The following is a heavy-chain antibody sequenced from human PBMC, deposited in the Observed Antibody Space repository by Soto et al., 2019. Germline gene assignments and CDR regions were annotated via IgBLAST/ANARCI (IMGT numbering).Heavy chain of an antibody. J-gene: IGHJ4*02. CDR2: MNPYNGNT. CDR3: ARRKERSGPHYFDY. V-gene: IGHV1-8*01. Sequence: ASVKVSCKASGYTFNTYDIYWMRQATGQGLEWMGWMNPYNGNTGYAQKYQGRVTVTRNTSISTVYMEFSGLRPDDTAVYYCARRKERSGPHYFDYWGQGSQVTVSS. CDR1: GYTFNTYD.